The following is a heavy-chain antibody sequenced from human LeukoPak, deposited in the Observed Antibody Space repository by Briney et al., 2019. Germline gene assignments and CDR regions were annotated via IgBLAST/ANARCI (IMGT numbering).Heavy chain of an antibody. Sequence: SGTLSLTCTVSGGSISSYYWSWIRQPPGKGLEWIGYIYTSGSTNYNPSLKSRVTISVDTSKNQFSLKLSSVTAADTAVYYCARHKLMRGLDPWGQGTLVTVSS. J-gene: IGHJ5*02. CDR2: IYTSGST. D-gene: IGHD2-15*01. CDR1: GGSISSYY. V-gene: IGHV4-4*09. CDR3: ARHKLMRGLDP.